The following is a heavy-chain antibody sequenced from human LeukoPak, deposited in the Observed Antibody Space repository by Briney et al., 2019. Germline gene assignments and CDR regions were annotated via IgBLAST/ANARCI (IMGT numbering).Heavy chain of an antibody. Sequence: PKASVKVSCKASGYTFTSYGISWVRQAPGQGLEWVGWISAYNGNTNYAQKLQGRVTMTTDTSTSTAYVELRSLRSDDTAVYYCARDGSSSMIVVVIDAFDIWGQGTMVTVSS. D-gene: IGHD3-22*01. CDR3: ARDGSSSMIVVVIDAFDI. CDR2: ISAYNGNT. CDR1: GYTFTSYG. J-gene: IGHJ3*02. V-gene: IGHV1-18*01.